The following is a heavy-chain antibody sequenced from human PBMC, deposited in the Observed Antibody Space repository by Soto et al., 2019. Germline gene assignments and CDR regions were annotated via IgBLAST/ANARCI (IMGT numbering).Heavy chain of an antibody. CDR1: GGTFSSYA. Sequence: QVQLVQSGAEVKKPGSSVKVSCKASGGTFSSYAISWVRQAPGQGLEWMGGIIPIFGTANYAQKFQGRVTITADKSTSTAYMELSSLRSEDTAVYYCASKMTGYFSLMRGMPAVYWGQGTLVTVSS. J-gene: IGHJ4*02. D-gene: IGHD3-9*01. V-gene: IGHV1-69*06. CDR3: ASKMTGYFSLMRGMPAVY. CDR2: IIPIFGTA.